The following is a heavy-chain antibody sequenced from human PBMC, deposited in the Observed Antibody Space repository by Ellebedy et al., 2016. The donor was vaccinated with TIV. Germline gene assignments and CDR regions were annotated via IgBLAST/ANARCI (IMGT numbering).Heavy chain of an antibody. Sequence: GESLKISCKGSGYSFTTYWITWVRQMPGKGLEWMGIIYPGDSDTRYSPSFQGQVTISADTSISTAYLQWSRIKASDTAMYYCVRQGGDYSDRPYDTLAFWGQGTMVTVSS. J-gene: IGHJ3*01. CDR1: GYSFTTYW. D-gene: IGHD4-11*01. CDR2: IYPGDSDT. CDR3: VRQGGDYSDRPYDTLAF. V-gene: IGHV5-51*01.